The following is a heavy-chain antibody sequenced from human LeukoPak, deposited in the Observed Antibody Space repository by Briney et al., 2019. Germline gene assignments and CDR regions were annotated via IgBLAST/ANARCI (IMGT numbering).Heavy chain of an antibody. CDR3: ARGGHTSSSWRNFFDH. CDR2: ISGNGGTT. D-gene: IGHD6-6*01. CDR1: GFTFTSYA. Sequence: PGGSLRLSCVAPGFTFTSYAMSWVRQAPGKGLEWVSLISGNGGTTYYADFVKGRFTLSRDNSKNTMYLQMHSLRAEDTAVYYCARGGHTSSSWRNFFDHWGQGTLVTVSS. V-gene: IGHV3-23*01. J-gene: IGHJ4*02.